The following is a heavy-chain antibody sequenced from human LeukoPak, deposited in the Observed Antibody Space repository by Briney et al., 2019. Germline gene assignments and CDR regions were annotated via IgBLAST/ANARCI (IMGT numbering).Heavy chain of an antibody. CDR2: IYYSGST. Sequence: SETLSLTCTVSGGSISSSSYYWGWIRQPPWKGLEWIWRIYYSGSTYYNPSLKSRVTISVDTSKNQFSLKLSSVTAADTAVYYCGSVLIAVDAFDIWGQGTMVTVSS. J-gene: IGHJ3*02. V-gene: IGHV4-39*01. CDR1: GGSISSSSYY. CDR3: GSVLIAVDAFDI. D-gene: IGHD6-19*01.